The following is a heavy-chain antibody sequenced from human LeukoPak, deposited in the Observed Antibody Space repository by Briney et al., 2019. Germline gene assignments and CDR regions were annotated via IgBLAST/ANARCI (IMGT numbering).Heavy chain of an antibody. CDR3: ARDIVVVPAAVKGGWGYYYYYMDV. D-gene: IGHD2-2*01. CDR2: IYHSGNT. CDR1: GYSITSGYY. Sequence: SETLSLTCTVSGYSITSGYYWGWIRQPPGKGLEWIGSIYHSGNTYYNPSLKSRVTISVDTSKNQFSLKLSSVTAADTAVYYCARDIVVVPAAVKGGWGYYYYYMDVWGKGTTVTVSS. V-gene: IGHV4-38-2*02. J-gene: IGHJ6*03.